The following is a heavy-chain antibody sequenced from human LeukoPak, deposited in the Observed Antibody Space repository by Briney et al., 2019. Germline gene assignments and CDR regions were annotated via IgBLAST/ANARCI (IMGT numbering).Heavy chain of an antibody. CDR3: ARGAPGGYYFDY. J-gene: IGHJ4*02. V-gene: IGHV4-34*01. CDR2: INHSGST. CDR1: GGSFSGYY. Sequence: PSETLSLTCAVYGGSFSGYYWSWIRQPPGKGLEWIGEINHSGSTNYNPSLKSRVTISVGTSKNQFSLKLSSVTAADTAVYYCARGAPGGYYFDYWGQGTLVTVSS. D-gene: IGHD1-26*01.